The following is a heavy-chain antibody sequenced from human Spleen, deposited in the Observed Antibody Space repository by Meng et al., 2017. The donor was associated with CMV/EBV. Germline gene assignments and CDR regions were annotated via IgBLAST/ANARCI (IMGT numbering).Heavy chain of an antibody. V-gene: IGHV3-21*01. CDR2: ISSSSTYI. D-gene: IGHD1-26*01. CDR1: GFTFSSYS. Sequence: GESLKISCAASGFTFSSYSINWVRQAPGRGLEWVSSISSSSTYIYYADSVKGRFTISRDNAKNSLFLEMNSLRAEDTAVYYCARLLSGSYSGVDYWGQGTLVTVSS. J-gene: IGHJ4*02. CDR3: ARLLSGSYSGVDY.